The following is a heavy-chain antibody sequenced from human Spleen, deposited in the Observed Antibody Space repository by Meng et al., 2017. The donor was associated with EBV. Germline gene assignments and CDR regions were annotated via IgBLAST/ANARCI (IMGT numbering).Heavy chain of an antibody. J-gene: IGHJ4*02. CDR3: ATSHSSKVGARRLDY. CDR2: ITHRGIT. V-gene: IGHV4-34*01. D-gene: IGHD1-26*01. Sequence: QVQVTQWGAGLFEPSETLSRTRAVCGGAFSGYYWTWIRQAPGKGLEWIGEITHRGITNYNPSLKSRVTISVDTSKKQFSLNLSSVTAADTAVYYCATSHSSKVGARRLDYWGQGTLVTVSS. CDR1: GGAFSGYY.